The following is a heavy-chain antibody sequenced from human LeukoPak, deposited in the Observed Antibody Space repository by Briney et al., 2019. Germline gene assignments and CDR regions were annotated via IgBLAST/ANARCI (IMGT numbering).Heavy chain of an antibody. D-gene: IGHD6-13*01. Sequence: GGSLRLSCAASGFTLRSYTMNWVRQAPGKGLEWVSSIGISSNKIYYADSVKGRFIISRDNAKNSVYLQMNSLRAEDTALYYCARGLATAAAYWGQGTLVTVSS. CDR1: GFTLRSYT. V-gene: IGHV3-21*01. CDR2: IGISSNKI. J-gene: IGHJ4*02. CDR3: ARGLATAAAY.